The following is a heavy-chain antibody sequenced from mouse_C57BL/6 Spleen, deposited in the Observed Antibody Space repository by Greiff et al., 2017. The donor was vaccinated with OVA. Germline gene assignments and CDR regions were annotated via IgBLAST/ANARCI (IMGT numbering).Heavy chain of an antibody. Sequence: QVQLQQSGPELVKPGASVKISCKASGYSFTSYYIHWVKQRPGQGLEWIGWIYPGSGNTKYNEKFKGKATLTADTSSSTAYMQLSSLTSEDDAVYYCARAGAYYALDYWGQGTSVTVSS. CDR3: ARAGAYYALDY. CDR2: IYPGSGNT. V-gene: IGHV1-66*01. J-gene: IGHJ4*01. CDR1: GYSFTSYY.